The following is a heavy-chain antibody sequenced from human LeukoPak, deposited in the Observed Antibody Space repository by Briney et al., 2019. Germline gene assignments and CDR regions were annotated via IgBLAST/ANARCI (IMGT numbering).Heavy chain of an antibody. CDR1: GFIFSDYW. CDR2: IKRDGSDE. V-gene: IGHV3-7*01. Sequence: PGGSLRLSCVASGFIFSDYWMTWVRQAPGRGLEWVANIKRDGSDEKYVDSVGGRFTISRDNVKNSVFLDMSSLRVEDTAVYYCARDAFGGYYVDWGQGTMVTVSS. CDR3: ARDAFGGYYVD. D-gene: IGHD3-10*01. J-gene: IGHJ4*02.